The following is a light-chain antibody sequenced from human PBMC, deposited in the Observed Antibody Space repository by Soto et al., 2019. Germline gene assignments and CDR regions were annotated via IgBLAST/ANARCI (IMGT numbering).Light chain of an antibody. V-gene: IGKV1-5*03. CDR3: QQYDSYSWT. Sequence: DIQMTQSPSTLSASVGDRVTITCRASQTINTWLAWYQQKPGKAPKLLIYRAFNLVSGVPSRFSGSGSGTEFTLTISSLQPDDFATYYCQQYDSYSWTFGQGTKVEI. J-gene: IGKJ1*01. CDR2: RAF. CDR1: QTINTW.